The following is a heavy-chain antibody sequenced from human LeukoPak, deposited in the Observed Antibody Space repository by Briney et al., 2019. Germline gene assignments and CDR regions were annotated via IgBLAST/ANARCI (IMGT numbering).Heavy chain of an antibody. CDR1: GFTFRSYG. D-gene: IGHD6-13*01. Sequence: GRSLRLSCAASGFTFRSYGMHWVRQAPGKGLEWVAVISFDGNNQYYADSVKGRFTISRDNSRNTVYLQMNSLRAEDTAVYYCAKDRQQLANLEYWGQGTLVTVSS. CDR3: AKDRQQLANLEY. J-gene: IGHJ4*02. V-gene: IGHV3-30*18. CDR2: ISFDGNNQ.